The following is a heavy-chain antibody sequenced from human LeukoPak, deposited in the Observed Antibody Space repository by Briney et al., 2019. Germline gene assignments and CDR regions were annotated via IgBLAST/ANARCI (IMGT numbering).Heavy chain of an antibody. CDR3: ARGQPPSYYDMDV. CDR2: IWSDGSTK. J-gene: IGHJ6*02. D-gene: IGHD6-13*01. V-gene: IGHV3-33*08. Sequence: GRSLRLSCAASGFTFSNYAMYWVRQAPGKGLEWVAVIWSDGSTKYYADSVKGRFTISRDNSKNTLYLQMNSLRAEDTAVYYCARGQPPSYYDMDVWGQGTTVTVSS. CDR1: GFTFSNYA.